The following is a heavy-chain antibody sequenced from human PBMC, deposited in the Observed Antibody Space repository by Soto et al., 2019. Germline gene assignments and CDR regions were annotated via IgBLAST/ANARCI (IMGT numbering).Heavy chain of an antibody. CDR1: GFTFGDYA. D-gene: IGHD2-2*01. Sequence: GGSLRLSCTASGFTFGDYAMSWFRQAPGKGLERVGFIRSKAYGGTTEYAASVKGRFTISRDDSKSIAYLQMNSLKTEDTAVYYCTRSEENKYCSSTSCYGWNWFDPWGQGTLVTVSS. CDR2: IRSKAYGGTT. V-gene: IGHV3-49*03. CDR3: TRSEENKYCSSTSCYGWNWFDP. J-gene: IGHJ5*02.